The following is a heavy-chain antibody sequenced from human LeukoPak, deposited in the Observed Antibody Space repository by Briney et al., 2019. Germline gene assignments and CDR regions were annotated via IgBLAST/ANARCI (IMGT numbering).Heavy chain of an antibody. CDR3: ARVSGWLGYAFDI. D-gene: IGHD6-19*01. J-gene: IGHJ3*02. CDR1: GFTFSDYN. CDR2: ISRSGSTK. V-gene: IGHV3-11*04. Sequence: PGGSLRLSCAASGFTFSDYNMRWIRQAPGKGLEWVSSISRSGSTKYYADSVKGRFTISRDNAKNSLYLQMNSLRAEDTAVYYCARVSGWLGYAFDIWGQGTMVTVSS.